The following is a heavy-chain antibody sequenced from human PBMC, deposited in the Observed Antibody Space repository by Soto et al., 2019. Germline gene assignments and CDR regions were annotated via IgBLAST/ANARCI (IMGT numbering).Heavy chain of an antibody. D-gene: IGHD3-10*01. CDR3: ATGRASGSYYLLDY. CDR2: INPNSGNI. Sequence: GXSVKLPCTASGDTFTTYDSNWVRRAPGHGLEWMGWINPNSGNIGYAQRFQGRVTMTRDTAIRTAYMEVSSLRSDDTAVYYCATGRASGSYYLLDYWGQGTLVTVSS. J-gene: IGHJ4*02. V-gene: IGHV1-8*01. CDR1: GDTFTTYD.